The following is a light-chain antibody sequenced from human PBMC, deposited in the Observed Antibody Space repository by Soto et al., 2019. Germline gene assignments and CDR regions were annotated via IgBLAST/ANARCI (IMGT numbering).Light chain of an antibody. J-gene: IGKJ2*01. CDR2: GAV. CDR3: QQTYGTPFT. CDR1: QNINYN. Sequence: DVHMTQSPSSLSASVGDRVTVSCRASQNINYNLNWYQQRPGRAPKLLIYGAVILQSGVPSRFSGCRSGTDFTLTISSLQPEDFASYFCQQTYGTPFTFGQGTNLEIK. V-gene: IGKV1-39*01.